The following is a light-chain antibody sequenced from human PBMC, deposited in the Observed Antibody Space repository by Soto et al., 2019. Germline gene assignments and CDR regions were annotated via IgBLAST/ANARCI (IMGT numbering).Light chain of an antibody. Sequence: QSALTQPASVSGSPGQSITISCTGTSGDVGGYNYVSWYQQHPGKAPKLMIYDVSNRPSGVSNRFSGSKSGNTASLTISGLQAEDEADYYCSSYTSSRGVFGTGTKSPS. J-gene: IGLJ1*01. CDR3: SSYTSSRGV. CDR2: DVS. V-gene: IGLV2-14*01. CDR1: SGDVGGYNY.